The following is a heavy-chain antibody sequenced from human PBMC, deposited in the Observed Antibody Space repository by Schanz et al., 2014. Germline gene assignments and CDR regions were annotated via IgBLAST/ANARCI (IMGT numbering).Heavy chain of an antibody. CDR1: GFTFSTYA. V-gene: IGHV3-23*01. CDR3: ARDRAAGCYDSGMSYYYYGMDV. D-gene: IGHD3-10*01. J-gene: IGHJ6*02. CDR2: INGNGGIT. Sequence: EVQLLESGGALVQPGGSLRLSCSASGFTFSTYAMSWVRQAPGKGLEWVSAINGNGGITYYADPVKGRFTISRDNSKNTLYLQMNSLRAEDTAVYFCARDRAAGCYDSGMSYYYYGMDVWGQGTTATVSS.